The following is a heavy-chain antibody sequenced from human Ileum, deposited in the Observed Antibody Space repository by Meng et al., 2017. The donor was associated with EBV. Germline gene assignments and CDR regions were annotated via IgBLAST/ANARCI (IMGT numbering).Heavy chain of an antibody. CDR2: TSHSGST. J-gene: IGHJ4*02. V-gene: IGHV4-4*02. Sequence: VSLEGAGPGLVKPSGTLSLPCAVPGGYIMRSDWWSWVRQPPGKGLEWIGETSHSGSTNYSPSLKSRVTISLDKSKNQLSLKLNSVTAADTAVYYCASSDYYRSDYWGQGTLVTVSS. CDR3: ASSDYYRSDY. D-gene: IGHD3-22*01. CDR1: GGYIMRSDW.